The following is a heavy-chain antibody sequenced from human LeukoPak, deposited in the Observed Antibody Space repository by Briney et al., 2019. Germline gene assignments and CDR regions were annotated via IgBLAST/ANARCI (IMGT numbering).Heavy chain of an antibody. V-gene: IGHV1-8*03. CDR1: GYTFTIYD. CDR3: ARGPLHWFDP. CDR2: MNPNSGNT. Sequence: ASVKVSCTASGYTFTIYDINWVRQATGQGLEWMGWMNPNSGNTGYAQKFQGRVTITRNTSISTAYMELSSLRSEDTAVYYCARGPLHWFDPWGQGTLVTVSS. J-gene: IGHJ5*02.